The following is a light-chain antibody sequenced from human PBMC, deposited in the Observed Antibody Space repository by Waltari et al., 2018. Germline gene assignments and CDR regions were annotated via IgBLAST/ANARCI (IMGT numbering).Light chain of an antibody. V-gene: IGKV1-39*01. J-gene: IGKJ2*03. Sequence: DIHMTQSPPSLSASIGDRVTITCRASENIGSYLNWYQQKSGEVPRLLIYAASTLQSGVPPRFSGSRSGTEFTFTISSLQPEDCAVYYCQHSFETPYSFGQGTKVEIK. CDR1: ENIGSY. CDR3: QHSFETPYS. CDR2: AAS.